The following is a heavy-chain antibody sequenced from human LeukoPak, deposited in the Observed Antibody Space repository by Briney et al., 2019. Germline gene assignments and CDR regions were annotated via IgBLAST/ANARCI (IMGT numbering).Heavy chain of an antibody. CDR2: IKPYGSNS. D-gene: IGHD4-17*01. J-gene: IGHJ4*02. CDR3: ARLFGGVTTFDY. Sequence: GGSLRLSCAASGFTFSAYGMSWVRQAPGKGLEWVASIKPYGSNSHNVDSVMGRFTITRDKAKNLLYLQMNSLSADDTAVYYCARLFGGVTTFDYWGQGALVTVSS. CDR1: GFTFSAYG. V-gene: IGHV3-7*01.